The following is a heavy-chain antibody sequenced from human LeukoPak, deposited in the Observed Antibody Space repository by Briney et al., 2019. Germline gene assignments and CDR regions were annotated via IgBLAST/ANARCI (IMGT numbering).Heavy chain of an antibody. V-gene: IGHV3-23*01. Sequence: GGSLRLSCAASGFTFRSYAMSWVRQAPGKGLEWVSAVGRSGSSTYYADSVKGRFTISRDNSKNTLYLQMNSLTAEDTAVYYCAKDYGGEPFDYWGQGTLATVSS. D-gene: IGHD4-23*01. CDR1: GFTFRSYA. J-gene: IGHJ4*02. CDR3: AKDYGGEPFDY. CDR2: VGRSGSST.